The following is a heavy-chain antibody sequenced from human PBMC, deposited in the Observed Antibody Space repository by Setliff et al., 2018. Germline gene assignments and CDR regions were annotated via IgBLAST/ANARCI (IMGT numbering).Heavy chain of an antibody. CDR3: TKGRVGLAARAGY. CDR2: INQSGST. Sequence: SETLSLTCGGYGGSLSDYYWSWIRQPPGKGLEWIGDINQSGSTTYNPSLKGRVSISVDRSKNQFSLQLSSVTSADTAIYHCTKGRVGLAARAGYWGQGTLVTVSS. J-gene: IGHJ4*02. CDR1: GGSLSDYY. D-gene: IGHD1-26*01. V-gene: IGHV4-34*01.